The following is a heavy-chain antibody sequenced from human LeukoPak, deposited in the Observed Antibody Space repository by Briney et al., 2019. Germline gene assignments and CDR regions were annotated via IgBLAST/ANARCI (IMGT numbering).Heavy chain of an antibody. J-gene: IGHJ5*02. V-gene: IGHV1-2*02. CDR3: ARRITMVRGVISQSNWFDP. CDR1: GYTFTGYY. CDR2: INPNSGGT. Sequence: ASVKVSCKASGYTFTGYYMHWVRQAPGQGLEWMGWINPNSGGTNYAQKLQGRVTMTRDTSISTAYMELSRLRSDDTAVYYCARRITMVRGVISQSNWFDPWGQGTLVTVSS. D-gene: IGHD3-10*01.